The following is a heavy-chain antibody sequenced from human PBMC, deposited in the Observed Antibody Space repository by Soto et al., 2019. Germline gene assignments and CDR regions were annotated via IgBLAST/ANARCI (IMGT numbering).Heavy chain of an antibody. CDR3: ARATTVTTEVDY. CDR2: IYYSGST. V-gene: IGHV4-31*03. CDR1: GGSISSGGYY. Sequence: QVQLQESGPGLVKPSQTLSLTCTVSGGSISSGGYYWSWIRQHPGKGLEWIGYIYYSGSTYYNPSLKSRVTISLDTSKNQFSLKLSSVTAADTAVYYCARATTVTTEVDYWGQGTLVTVSS. D-gene: IGHD4-17*01. J-gene: IGHJ4*02.